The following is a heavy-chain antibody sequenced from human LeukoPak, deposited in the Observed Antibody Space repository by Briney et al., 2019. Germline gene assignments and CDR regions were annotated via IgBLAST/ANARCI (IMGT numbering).Heavy chain of an antibody. CDR3: ARDRGAGYFDY. CDR2: MSTHGIST. D-gene: IGHD3-10*01. J-gene: IGHJ4*02. V-gene: IGHV3-64*02. CDR1: GFSFSSFA. Sequence: GGSLRLSCAASGFSFSSFAMHWVRQAPGKGLEYVSGMSTHGISTFYADSLKGRFTISRDNSKNTLYLQMGSLRAEDMAVYYCARDRGAGYFDYWGQGTLVTVSS.